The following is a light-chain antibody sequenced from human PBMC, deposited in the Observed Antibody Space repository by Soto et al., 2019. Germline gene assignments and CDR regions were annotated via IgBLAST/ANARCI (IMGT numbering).Light chain of an antibody. CDR3: QTWGTSTVV. J-gene: IGLJ2*01. V-gene: IGLV4-69*01. CDR1: SGHSSYA. CDR2: VNSDGRH. Sequence: QLVLTQSPSASASLGASVKLTCTLSSGHSSYAIAWHQQQPEKGPRYLMRVNSDGRHIKGDGIPDRFSGSSSGAERYLTISSLQYEDEADNYSQTWGTSTVVFGGGTNLTVL.